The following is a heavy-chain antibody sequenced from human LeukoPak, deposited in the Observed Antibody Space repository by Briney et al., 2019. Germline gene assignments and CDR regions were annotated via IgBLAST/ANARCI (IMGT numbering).Heavy chain of an antibody. D-gene: IGHD1-14*01. CDR1: GLTFNHYG. CDR2: ITGNGGST. Sequence: GRFLRLSCAASGLTFNHYGMHWVRQAPGKGLEFVSAITGNGGSTYYANSVKGRFTISRDNSKSTLYLQMGSLRAEDMAMYYCARETNRIFDYWGQGTLVTVSS. CDR3: ARETNRIFDY. V-gene: IGHV3-64*01. J-gene: IGHJ4*02.